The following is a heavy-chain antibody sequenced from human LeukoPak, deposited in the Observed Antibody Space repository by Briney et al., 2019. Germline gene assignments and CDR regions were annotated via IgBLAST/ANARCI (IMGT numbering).Heavy chain of an antibody. CDR1: GGSFSGYY. J-gene: IGHJ4*02. Sequence: SETLSLTCAVYGGSFSGYYWSWIRQPPGKGLEWIGEINHSGSTNYNPSLKSRVTISADTSKNQFSLNLSSVTAADTAVYYCARIYGSGSYYNDYWGQGTLVTVSS. CDR3: ARIYGSGSYYNDY. CDR2: INHSGST. D-gene: IGHD3-10*01. V-gene: IGHV4-34*01.